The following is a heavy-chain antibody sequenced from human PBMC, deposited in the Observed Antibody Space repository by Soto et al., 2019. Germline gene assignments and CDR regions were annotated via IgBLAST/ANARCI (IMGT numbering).Heavy chain of an antibody. V-gene: IGHV3-23*01. J-gene: IGHJ6*02. Sequence: GGSLRLSCAASGFIFRSFAMNWVRQAAGKGLEWVSRISGDGRDTQYADSVKGRFTISRDNFKNMVYLQMHSLSAEDTAVYYCARRSYSSRFYPSGMDVWSQGTMVTVSS. CDR2: ISGDGRDT. CDR3: ARRSYSSRFYPSGMDV. D-gene: IGHD6-13*01. CDR1: GFIFRSFA.